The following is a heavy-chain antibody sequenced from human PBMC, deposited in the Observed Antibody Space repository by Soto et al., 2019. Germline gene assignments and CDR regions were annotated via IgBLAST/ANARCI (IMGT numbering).Heavy chain of an antibody. Sequence: ESLQISCKASGSSFSFYWIGWVRQMPGKGLEWMGRIDPSDSYTNYSPSFHGHVTISADKSISTAYLQWSSLKASDTAMYYCATKNGLDVWGQGTTVTVSS. CDR3: ATKNGLDV. V-gene: IGHV5-10-1*01. J-gene: IGHJ6*02. CDR2: IDPSDSYT. CDR1: GSSFSFYW.